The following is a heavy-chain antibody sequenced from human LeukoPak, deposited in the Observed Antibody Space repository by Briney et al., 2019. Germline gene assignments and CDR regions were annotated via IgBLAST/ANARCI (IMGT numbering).Heavy chain of an antibody. CDR1: GGSISSGGYC. CDR3: ARASYEFWSGYYTDYYGMDV. Sequence: SETLSLTCTVSGGSISSGGYCWSWIREQPGKGLQWFGYIYYSGSTYYNPSIKSLVTISVDTSKNQFSLKLSSVTAADTAVYCCARASYEFWSGYYTDYYGMDVWGQGTTVTVSS. V-gene: IGHV4-31*01. D-gene: IGHD3-3*01. CDR2: IYYSGST. J-gene: IGHJ6*02.